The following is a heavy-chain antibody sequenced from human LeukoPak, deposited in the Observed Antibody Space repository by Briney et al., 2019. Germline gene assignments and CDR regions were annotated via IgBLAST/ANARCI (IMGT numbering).Heavy chain of an antibody. CDR3: ARQVDYDFWSGYGWFDP. D-gene: IGHD3-3*01. CDR1: GYTFTSYG. CDR2: ISAYNGNT. Sequence: GASVKVSCKASGYTFTSYGISWVRQAPGQGLEWMGWISAYNGNTNYAQKLQGRVTMTTDTSTSTAYMELRSLRPDDTAVYYCARQVDYDFWSGYGWFDPWGQGTLVTVSS. V-gene: IGHV1-18*01. J-gene: IGHJ5*02.